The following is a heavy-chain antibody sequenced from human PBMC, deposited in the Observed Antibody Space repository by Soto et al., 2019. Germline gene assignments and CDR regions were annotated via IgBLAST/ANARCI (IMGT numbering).Heavy chain of an antibody. CDR1: GVPFSSYS. CDR3: ARDTGVTFDP. V-gene: IGHV3-21*01. D-gene: IGHD1-1*01. J-gene: IGHJ5*02. Sequence: PLGSLRLSCAASGVPFSSYSMNWVRQAPGKGLEWVSSISSSSSYIYYADSVKGRFTIPRDNAKNSLYLQMNSLRAEDTAVYYCARDTGVTFDPWGQGTLVTVSS. CDR2: ISSSSSYI.